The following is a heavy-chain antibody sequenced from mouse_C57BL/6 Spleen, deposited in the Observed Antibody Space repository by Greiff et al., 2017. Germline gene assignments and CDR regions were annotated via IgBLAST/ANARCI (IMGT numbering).Heavy chain of an antibody. V-gene: IGHV1-82*01. CDR3: AAYYGSSPFAY. D-gene: IGHD1-1*01. Sequence: VQLQQSGPELVKPGASVKISCKASGYAFSSSWMNWVKQRPGKGLEWIGRIYPGDGDTNYNGKFKGKATLTADKSSSTAYMQLSSLTSEDSAVYFCAAYYGSSPFAYWGQGTLVTVSA. CDR2: IYPGDGDT. J-gene: IGHJ3*01. CDR1: GYAFSSSW.